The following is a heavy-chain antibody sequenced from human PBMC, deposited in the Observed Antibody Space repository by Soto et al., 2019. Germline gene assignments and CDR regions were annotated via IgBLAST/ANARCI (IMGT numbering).Heavy chain of an antibody. V-gene: IGHV4-59*01. CDR1: GVSISSYY. J-gene: IGHJ4*02. CDR2: MYYSGST. CDR3: ARGTFGVVKD. Sequence: QVQLQESGPGLVKPSETLSLTCTVSGVSISSYYWSWIRQPPGKGLEWIGYMYYSGSTNYNPSLKSRVTISIDTSRNQFSLKLSSVTAADTAVYYCARGTFGVVKDWGQGTLVTVSS. D-gene: IGHD3-3*01.